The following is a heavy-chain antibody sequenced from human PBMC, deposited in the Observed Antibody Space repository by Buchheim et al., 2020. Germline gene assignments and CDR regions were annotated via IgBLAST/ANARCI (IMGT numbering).Heavy chain of an antibody. V-gene: IGHV1-46*01. CDR3: ARDPVVPAPYGIQTHNWFDP. Sequence: QVQLVQSGAEVKKPGASVKVSCKASGYTFTSYYMHWVRQAPGQGLEWMGIINPSVGSTSYAQKFQGRVTMTRDTSTSTVYMELSSLRSEDTAVYYCARDPVVPAPYGIQTHNWFDPWGQGTL. CDR1: GYTFTSYY. CDR2: INPSVGST. J-gene: IGHJ5*02. D-gene: IGHD2-2*01.